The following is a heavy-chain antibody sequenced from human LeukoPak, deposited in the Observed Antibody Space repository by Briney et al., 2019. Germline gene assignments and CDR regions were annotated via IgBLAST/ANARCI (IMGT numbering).Heavy chain of an antibody. CDR1: GFTFSSYT. CDR2: ISTGGGNT. D-gene: IGHD2-2*03. Sequence: PGGSLRLPCTASGFTFSSYTMSWVRQAPGKGLKWVSTISTGGGNTYYADSVQGRFTVSRDDSKNTLYLQMNSLRAEDTAVYYCAKDGGLWISAHWGDSWGRGTLVTVSS. CDR3: AKDGGLWISAHWGDS. V-gene: IGHV3-23*01. J-gene: IGHJ4*02.